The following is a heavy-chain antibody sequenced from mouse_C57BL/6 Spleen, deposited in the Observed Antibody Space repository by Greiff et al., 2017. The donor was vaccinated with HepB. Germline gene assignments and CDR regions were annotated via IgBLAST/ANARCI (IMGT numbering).Heavy chain of an antibody. CDR3: TRSGPFAY. V-gene: IGHV1-15*01. J-gene: IGHJ3*01. CDR2: IDPETGGT. CDR1: GYTFADYE. D-gene: IGHD4-1*01. Sequence: VQVVESGAELVRPGASVTLSCKASGYTFADYEMHWVKQTPVHGLEWIGAIDPETGGTAYNQKFKGKAILTADKSSSTAYMELRSLTSEDSAVYYCTRSGPFAYWGQGTLVTVSA.